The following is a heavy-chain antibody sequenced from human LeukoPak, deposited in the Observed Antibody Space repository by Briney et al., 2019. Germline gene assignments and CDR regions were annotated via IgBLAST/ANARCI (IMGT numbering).Heavy chain of an antibody. V-gene: IGHV1-2*02. CDR2: INPNSGGT. CDR3: ASGYCSSTSCFVFDY. Sequence: ALGKVSCMASGYTFTGYYMHWVRQAPGQGLEWMGWINPNSGGTNYAQKFQGRVTMTRDTSISTAYMELSRLRSDDTAVYYCASGYCSSTSCFVFDYWGQGTLVTVSS. CDR1: GYTFTGYY. J-gene: IGHJ4*02. D-gene: IGHD2-2*01.